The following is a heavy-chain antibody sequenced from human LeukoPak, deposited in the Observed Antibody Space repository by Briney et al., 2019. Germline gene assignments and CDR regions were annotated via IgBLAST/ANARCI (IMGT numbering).Heavy chain of an antibody. D-gene: IGHD2-2*01. Sequence: ASVKVSCKASGGTFSSYAISWVRQAPGQGLEWMGWISAYNGNTNYAQKLQGRVTMTTDTSTSTAYMELRSLRSDDTAVYYCARGEIVVVPAASDYWGQGTLVTVSS. J-gene: IGHJ4*02. CDR1: GGTFSSYA. CDR3: ARGEIVVVPAASDY. CDR2: ISAYNGNT. V-gene: IGHV1-18*01.